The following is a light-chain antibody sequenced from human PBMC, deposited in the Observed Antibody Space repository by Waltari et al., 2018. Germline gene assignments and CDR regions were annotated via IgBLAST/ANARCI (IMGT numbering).Light chain of an antibody. Sequence: SFELTQPPSVSVSPGQTATITCSGQDLRRRFVSWYQQRPGQSPTLVIYQDRKRPSEIPGRFSGSRSGNTMTLTISETQALDEADYYCQAWDRTSLWLFGGGTKLTVL. CDR3: QAWDRTSLWL. V-gene: IGLV3-1*01. CDR2: QDR. CDR1: DLRRRF. J-gene: IGLJ3*02.